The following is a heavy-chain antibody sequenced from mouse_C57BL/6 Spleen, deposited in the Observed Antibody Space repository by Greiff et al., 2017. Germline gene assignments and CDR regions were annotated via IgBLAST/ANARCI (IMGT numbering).Heavy chain of an antibody. D-gene: IGHD2-5*01. CDR3: AREVNSNYRYFDV. Sequence: VHVKQPGAELVKPGASVKLSCKASGYTFTSYWMTWVKQRPGQGLEWIGKIYPNSGSTNYNEKFKSKATLTVDKSSSTAYMQLSSLTSEDSAVYYCAREVNSNYRYFDVWGTGTTVTVSS. CDR2: IYPNSGST. V-gene: IGHV1-64*01. CDR1: GYTFTSYW. J-gene: IGHJ1*03.